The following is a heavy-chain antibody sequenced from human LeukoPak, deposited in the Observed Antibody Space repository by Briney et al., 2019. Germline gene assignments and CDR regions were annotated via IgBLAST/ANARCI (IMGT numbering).Heavy chain of an antibody. CDR1: GYTLTELS. D-gene: IGHD6-19*01. J-gene: IGHJ4*02. Sequence: ASVKVSCKVPGYTLTELSMHWVRQAPGKGLEWMGGFDPEDGETIYAQKFQGRVTITEDKSTDTAYMELSSLRSEDTAVYYCAAWGSGWYRGDYFDYWGQGTLVTVSS. CDR2: FDPEDGET. CDR3: AAWGSGWYRGDYFDY. V-gene: IGHV1-24*01.